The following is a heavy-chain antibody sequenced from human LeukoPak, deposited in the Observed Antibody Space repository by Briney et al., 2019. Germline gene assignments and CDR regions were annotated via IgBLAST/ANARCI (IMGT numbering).Heavy chain of an antibody. D-gene: IGHD4-17*01. Sequence: GGSLRLSCAASGFTFSSYGMHWVRQAPGKGLEWVAFIRYDGSNKYYADSVKGRFTISRDNSKNTLYLQMNSLRAEDTAVYYCAKDRATVRIPDYWGQGTLVTVSS. CDR2: IRYDGSNK. CDR1: GFTFSSYG. J-gene: IGHJ4*02. CDR3: AKDRATVRIPDY. V-gene: IGHV3-30*02.